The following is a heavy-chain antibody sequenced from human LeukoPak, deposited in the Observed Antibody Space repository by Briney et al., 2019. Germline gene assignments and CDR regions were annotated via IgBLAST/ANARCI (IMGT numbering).Heavy chain of an antibody. CDR1: GGSFSGYY. V-gene: IGHV4-34*01. CDR3: AGGRGGYYYYYYMDV. D-gene: IGHD6-25*01. CDR2: INHSGST. J-gene: IGHJ6*03. Sequence: SETLSLTCAVYGGSFSGYYWSWIRQPPGKGLEWIGEINHSGSTNYNPSLKSRVTISVDTSKNQFSLKLSSVTAADTAVYYCAGGRGGYYYYYYMDVWGKGTTVTVSS.